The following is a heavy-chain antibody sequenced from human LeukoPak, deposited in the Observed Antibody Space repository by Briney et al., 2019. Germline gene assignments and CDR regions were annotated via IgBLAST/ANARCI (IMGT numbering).Heavy chain of an antibody. V-gene: IGHV4-38-2*01. CDR2: IYHSGST. Sequence: PSETLSLTCAVSGYSISSGYYWGWIRQPPGKGLEWIGSIYHSGSTYYNPSLKSRVTISVDTSKNQFSLKLSSVTAADTAVYYCARRVRGVDYFDHWGQGTLVTVSS. D-gene: IGHD3-10*01. CDR3: ARRVRGVDYFDH. J-gene: IGHJ4*02. CDR1: GYSISSGYY.